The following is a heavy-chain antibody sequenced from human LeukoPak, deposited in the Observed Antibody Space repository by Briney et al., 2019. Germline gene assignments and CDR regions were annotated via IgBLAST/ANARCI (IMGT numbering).Heavy chain of an antibody. CDR2: IRSRATYL. CDR1: GFTFSSYT. CDR3: ATWDDYGDFVAFEY. Sequence: GGSLRLSCGGSGFTFSSYTMNWSPPAPGEGREGWASIRSRATYLYYVDSVRGRFTISSDDAKKSVFLHMNSLRAEDTAVYFCATWDDYGDFVAFEYWGQGTLVTVSS. D-gene: IGHD4-17*01. J-gene: IGHJ4*02. V-gene: IGHV3-21*01.